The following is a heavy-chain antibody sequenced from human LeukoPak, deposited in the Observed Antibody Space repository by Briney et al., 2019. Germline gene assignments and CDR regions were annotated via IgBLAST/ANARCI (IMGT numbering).Heavy chain of an antibody. D-gene: IGHD2-8*01. J-gene: IGHJ1*01. Sequence: ASVKVSCKASGYTFTSYAMHWVRQAPGQRLEWMGWINAGNGNTKYSQKFQGRVTITRDTSASTAYMELSSLRSEDTAVYYCARGPVWHQGYFQHWGQGTLVTVSS. V-gene: IGHV1-3*01. CDR2: INAGNGNT. CDR3: ARGPVWHQGYFQH. CDR1: GYTFTSYA.